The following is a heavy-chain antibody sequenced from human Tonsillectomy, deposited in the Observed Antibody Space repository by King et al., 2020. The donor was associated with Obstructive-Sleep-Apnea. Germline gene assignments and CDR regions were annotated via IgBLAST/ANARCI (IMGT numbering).Heavy chain of an antibody. J-gene: IGHJ4*02. CDR3: AKVSYYDFWSGYPCSFDY. D-gene: IGHD3-3*01. CDR2: ISGSGGST. V-gene: IGHV3-23*04. CDR1: GFTFSNYA. Sequence: VQLVESGGGLVQPGRSPRLSCAASGFTFSNYAMSCVRQAPGKGLEWVSAISGSGGSTYYADSVKDRFTISRDNSKNTLSLQMNNVIAEDTALYYCAKVSYYDFWSGYPCSFDYWGQGTLVTVSS.